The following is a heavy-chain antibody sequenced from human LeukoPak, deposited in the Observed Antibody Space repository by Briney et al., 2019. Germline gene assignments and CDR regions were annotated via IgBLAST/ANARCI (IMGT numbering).Heavy chain of an antibody. D-gene: IGHD2-21*02. CDR1: GFTFSSFT. V-gene: IGHV3-21*01. Sequence: GGSLRLSCAASGFTFSSFTMNWVRQAPGRGLEWVSSITSSTNYMHYADSVKGRFTISRDNAKNSLYLQMNGLRAEDTAVYYCARGVSFRMVGTATDFDYWGQGTLVTVS. CDR2: ITSSTNYM. CDR3: ARGVSFRMVGTATDFDY. J-gene: IGHJ4*02.